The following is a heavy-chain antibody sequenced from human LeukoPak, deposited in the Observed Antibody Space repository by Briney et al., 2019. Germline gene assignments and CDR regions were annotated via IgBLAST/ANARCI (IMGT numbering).Heavy chain of an antibody. CDR2: ISSSSSYI. V-gene: IGHV3-21*01. Sequence: GGSLRLSCGASGFTFSTYNINWVRQAPGKGLEWVSSISSSSSYIYYADSVKGRFTISRDNAKNSLYLQMNSLRAEDTAVYYCARDVVTGQIDYWGQGTLVTVSS. CDR1: GFTFSTYN. D-gene: IGHD3-9*01. J-gene: IGHJ4*02. CDR3: ARDVVTGQIDY.